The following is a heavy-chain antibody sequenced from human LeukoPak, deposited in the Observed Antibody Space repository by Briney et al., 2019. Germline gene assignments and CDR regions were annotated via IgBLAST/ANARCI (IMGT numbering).Heavy chain of an antibody. CDR2: IYPGDSDT. CDR3: ASTFSGYSSGWYWFDP. V-gene: IGHV5-51*01. CDR1: GYSFTSYW. Sequence: GEFLKISCKGSGYSFTSYWIGWVRQMPGKGLEWMGIIYPGDSDTRYSPSFQGQVTISADKSISTAYLQWSSLKASDTAMYYCASTFSGYSSGWYWFDPWGRGTLVTVSS. D-gene: IGHD6-19*01. J-gene: IGHJ5*02.